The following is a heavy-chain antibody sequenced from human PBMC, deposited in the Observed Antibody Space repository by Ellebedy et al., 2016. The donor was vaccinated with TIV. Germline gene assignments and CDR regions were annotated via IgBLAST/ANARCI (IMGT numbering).Heavy chain of an antibody. D-gene: IGHD2-15*01. J-gene: IGHJ4*02. CDR3: ARAPRWSGDLDY. Sequence: GESLKISCAASGFTLRSYWMHWVRQAPGQGLVWVSRISTDGSSATYADSVKGRFTISRDNSKNTLYLQMNSLRAEDTAVYYCARAPRWSGDLDYWGQGTLVTVSS. CDR2: ISTDGSSA. V-gene: IGHV3-74*01. CDR1: GFTLRSYW.